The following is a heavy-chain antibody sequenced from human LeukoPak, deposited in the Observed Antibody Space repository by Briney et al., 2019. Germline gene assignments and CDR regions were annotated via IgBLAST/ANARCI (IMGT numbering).Heavy chain of an antibody. D-gene: IGHD2-15*01. CDR2: ISWNSGSI. CDR1: GFTFDDYA. CDR3: AKDRPGGSYDA. J-gene: IGHJ5*02. V-gene: IGHV3-9*01. Sequence: GRSLRLSCAASGFTFDDYAMHWVRQAPGKGLEWVSGISWNSGSIGYADSVKGRFTISRDNAKNSLYLQMNSLRAEDAAVYYCAKDRPGGSYDAWGQGTLVTVSS.